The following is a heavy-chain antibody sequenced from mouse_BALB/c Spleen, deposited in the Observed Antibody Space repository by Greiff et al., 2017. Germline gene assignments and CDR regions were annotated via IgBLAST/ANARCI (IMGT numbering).Heavy chain of an antibody. CDR1: GFTFSSFG. CDR2: ISSGSSTI. J-gene: IGHJ4*01. Sequence: DVKLVESGGGLVQPGGSRKLSCAASGFTFSSFGMHWVRQAPEKGLEWVAYISSGSSTIYYADTVKGRFTISRDNPKNTLFLQMTSLRSEDTAMYYCARSGSGYEAMDYWGQGTSVTVSS. D-gene: IGHD3-1*01. CDR3: ARSGSGYEAMDY. V-gene: IGHV5-17*02.